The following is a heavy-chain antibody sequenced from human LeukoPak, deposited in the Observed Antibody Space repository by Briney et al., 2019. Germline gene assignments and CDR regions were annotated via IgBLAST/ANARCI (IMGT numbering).Heavy chain of an antibody. V-gene: IGHV3-23*01. CDR2: ISGSGGST. Sequence: PGGSLRLSCAASGFTFSSYAMSWVRQAPGKVLEWVSSISGSGGSTYYADSVKGRFAISRDNSKNTLFLQMNSLRAEDAAVYYCAKRAVPGNAFFDNWGQGTLVTVSS. D-gene: IGHD6-19*01. CDR1: GFTFSSYA. J-gene: IGHJ4*02. CDR3: AKRAVPGNAFFDN.